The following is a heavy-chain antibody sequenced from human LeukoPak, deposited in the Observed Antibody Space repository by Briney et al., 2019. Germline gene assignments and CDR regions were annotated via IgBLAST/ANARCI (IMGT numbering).Heavy chain of an antibody. CDR3: ARLGYCSGGSCYSFAFDI. CDR1: GGSISSSNYY. D-gene: IGHD2-15*01. Sequence: PSETLSLTCTVSGGSISSSNYYWGWVRQPPGKGLEWIGSIYYSGSTYYNPSLKSRVTISIHPSKNQFSLKLSSVTAADTAVYYCARLGYCSGGSCYSFAFDIWGQGTMVTVSS. V-gene: IGHV4-39*07. CDR2: IYYSGST. J-gene: IGHJ3*02.